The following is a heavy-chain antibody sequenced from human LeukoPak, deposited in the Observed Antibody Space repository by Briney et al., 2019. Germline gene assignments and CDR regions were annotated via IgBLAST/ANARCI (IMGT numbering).Heavy chain of an antibody. CDR3: ARDVYCSGGSCYRRAAFDI. CDR2: IYYSGTT. CDR1: GGSISSSSNY. D-gene: IGHD2-15*01. V-gene: IGHV4-39*07. J-gene: IGHJ3*02. Sequence: SETLSLTCTVSGGSISSSSNYWGWIRQPPGKGLEWIGSIYYSGTTYYNPSLKSRVTISVDTSKNQFSLKLSSVTAADTAVYYCARDVYCSGGSCYRRAAFDIWGQGTMVTVSS.